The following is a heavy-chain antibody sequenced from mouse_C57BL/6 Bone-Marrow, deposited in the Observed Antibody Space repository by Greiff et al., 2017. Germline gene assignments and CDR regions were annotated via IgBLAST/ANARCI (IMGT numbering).Heavy chain of an antibody. D-gene: IGHD1-1*01. CDR2: IYPRSGNT. CDR1: GYTFTSYG. Sequence: VQLQQSGAELARPGASVKLSCKASGYTFTSYGISWVKQRTGQGLEWIGEIYPRSGNTYYNVKFKGKATLTADKSSSTAYMELRSLTSEDSAVYFCARSEYYGSNFAYWGQGTLVTVSA. V-gene: IGHV1-81*01. CDR3: ARSEYYGSNFAY. J-gene: IGHJ3*01.